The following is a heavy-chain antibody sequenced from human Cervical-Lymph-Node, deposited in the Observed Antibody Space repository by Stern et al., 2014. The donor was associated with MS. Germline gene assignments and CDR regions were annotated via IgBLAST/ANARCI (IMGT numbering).Heavy chain of an antibody. CDR3: AKHACTGAACPFDL. CDR2: VYYSGAT. J-gene: IGHJ4*02. CDR1: GDSISSYTHY. D-gene: IGHD2-8*02. V-gene: IGHV4-39*01. Sequence: QLQLQESGPGLVKPSETLSLTCAVSGDSISSYTHYWAWIRQPPGKGLEWIGSVYYSGATSYNPSLKRPVPISVDTSQNNFSLGLNSVTAADTAVYYCAKHACTGAACPFDLWGQGTLVTVSS.